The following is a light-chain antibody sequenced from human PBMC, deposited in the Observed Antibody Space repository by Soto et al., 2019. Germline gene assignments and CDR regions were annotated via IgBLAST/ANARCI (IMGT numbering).Light chain of an antibody. CDR1: QSLLHSNGYNY. CDR2: LGS. V-gene: IGKV2-28*01. J-gene: IGKJ5*01. CDR3: MQALQTPRA. Sequence: DIVITQSPLSLPVTPGEPASISCRSSQSLLHSNGYNYLDWYLQKPGQSPQLLIYLGSNRASGVPDRFSGSGSGTDFTLKISRVEAEDVGVYYCMQALQTPRAFGQGTRLEI.